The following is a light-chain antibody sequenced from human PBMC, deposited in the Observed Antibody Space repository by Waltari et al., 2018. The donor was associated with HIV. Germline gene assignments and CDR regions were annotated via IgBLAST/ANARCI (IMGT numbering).Light chain of an antibody. CDR3: QVWDIISDHQ. Sequence: SYVLTPPPSVSLAPGQTARITCGGNNIGSKTVHWYQQKPGQAPVLVVYEDSDRPSGSPQRFSGSNSGNTATLTISRVEAGDEADYYCQVWDIISDHQFGGGTKLTVL. CDR1: NIGSKT. V-gene: IGLV3-21*02. J-gene: IGLJ2*01. CDR2: EDS.